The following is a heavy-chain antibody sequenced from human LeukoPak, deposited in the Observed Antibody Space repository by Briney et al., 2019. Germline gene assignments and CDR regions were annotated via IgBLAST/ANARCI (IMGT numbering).Heavy chain of an antibody. Sequence: PGGSLRLSCAASGFTLSSYEMNWVRQAPGKGLEWVSYISSSGSTIYYADSVKGRFTISRDNAKNSLYLQMNSLRAEDTAVYYCASIGLAPPYAFDIWGQGTMVTVSS. CDR2: ISSSGSTI. V-gene: IGHV3-48*03. CDR3: ASIGLAPPYAFDI. CDR1: GFTLSSYE. D-gene: IGHD2-15*01. J-gene: IGHJ3*02.